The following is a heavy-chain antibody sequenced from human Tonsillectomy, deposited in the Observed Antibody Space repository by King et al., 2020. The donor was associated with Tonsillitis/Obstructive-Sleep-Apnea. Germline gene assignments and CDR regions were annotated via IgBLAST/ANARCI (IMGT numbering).Heavy chain of an antibody. Sequence: VQLVESGGGVVQPGRSLRLSCAASGFTFSSYAMHWVRQAPGKGLEWVAVISYDGSNEYYADSVKGRFTISRDNSKNTLYLQMNSLRAEDTAVYYCARSEGEYQLLYRYHMDVWGKGTTVTVSS. CDR1: GFTFSSYA. CDR3: ARSEGEYQLLYRYHMDV. J-gene: IGHJ6*03. D-gene: IGHD2-2*02. V-gene: IGHV3-30*04. CDR2: ISYDGSNE.